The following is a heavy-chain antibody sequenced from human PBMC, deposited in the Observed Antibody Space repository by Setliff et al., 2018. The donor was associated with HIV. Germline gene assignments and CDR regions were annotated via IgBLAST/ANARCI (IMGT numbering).Heavy chain of an antibody. J-gene: IGHJ6*03. CDR2: INYSGST. CDR3: ARFYDISGYYSNYHYYMDV. Sequence: PSETLSLTCTVSGGSISSNNYYWGWIRQPPGKGLEWIGSINYSGSTNYNPSLKSRVTISVDTSKNHFSLKLSSVTAADTAVYYCARFYDISGYYSNYHYYMDVWGKGTAVTVSS. D-gene: IGHD3-22*01. V-gene: IGHV4-39*07. CDR1: GGSISSNNYY.